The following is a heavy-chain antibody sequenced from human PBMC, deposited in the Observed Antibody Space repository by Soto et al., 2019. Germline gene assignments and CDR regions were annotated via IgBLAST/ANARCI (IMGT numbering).Heavy chain of an antibody. D-gene: IGHD4-4*01. J-gene: IGHJ4*02. CDR1: GGSISSYY. CDR2: ISYRGNT. CDR3: ARHMTTVIFFDH. V-gene: IGHV4-59*01. Sequence: QVQLQESGPGLVKPSETLSLNCTVSGGSISSYYWSWVRQPPGKGLEWIGYISYRGNTNYNPSLKSRVTISGDTSQNQFSLRLSSVTAADTAVYYCARHMTTVIFFDHWGQGTLVTVSS.